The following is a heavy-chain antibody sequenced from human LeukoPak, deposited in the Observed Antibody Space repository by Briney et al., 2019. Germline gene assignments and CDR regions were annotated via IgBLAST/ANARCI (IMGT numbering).Heavy chain of an antibody. D-gene: IGHD3-22*01. J-gene: IGHJ3*02. Sequence: GGSLRLSCAASGFTFSSYEMNWVRQAPGKGLEWVSYISSSGRTIYYADSVKGRFTISRDNAKNSLYLQMNSLRAEDTAVYYCARGEEVYYDSSGYYSHDAFDIWGQGTMVTVSS. CDR3: ARGEEVYYDSSGYYSHDAFDI. V-gene: IGHV3-48*03. CDR1: GFTFSSYE. CDR2: ISSSGRTI.